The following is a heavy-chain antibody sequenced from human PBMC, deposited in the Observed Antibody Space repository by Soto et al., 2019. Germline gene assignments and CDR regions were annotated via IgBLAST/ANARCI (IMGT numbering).Heavy chain of an antibody. CDR1: GLTFSDSA. J-gene: IGHJ6*01. CDR2: IRSKTNNYAR. Sequence: EVQLVESGGGLVQPGGSLKLSCAASGLTFSDSAIHWVRQASGKGLEWVGRIRSKTNNYARTYAASVKGRITISRDDSKNTAYLQMDSLKPKDTAVYYCTRPNNKLRFYPYNGIDVWGPGTTVTVSS. V-gene: IGHV3-73*02. CDR3: TRPNNKLRFYPYNGIDV. D-gene: IGHD5-12*01.